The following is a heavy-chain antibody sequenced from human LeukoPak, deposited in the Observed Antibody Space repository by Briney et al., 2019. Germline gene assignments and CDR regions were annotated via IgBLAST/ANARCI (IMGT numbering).Heavy chain of an antibody. D-gene: IGHD2-2*01. CDR1: GFTFSSYS. V-gene: IGHV3-21*01. Sequence: NPGGSLRLSCAASGFTFSSYSMNWVRQAPGKGLEWVSSISSSSSYIYYADSVKGRFTISRDNAKNSLYLQMNSLRAEDTAVYYCAREGGIVVVRADPMVYYMDVWGKGTTVTISS. CDR3: AREGGIVVVRADPMVYYMDV. J-gene: IGHJ6*03. CDR2: ISSSSSYI.